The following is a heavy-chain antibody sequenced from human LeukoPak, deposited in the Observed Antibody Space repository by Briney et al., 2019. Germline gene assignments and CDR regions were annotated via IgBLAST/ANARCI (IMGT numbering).Heavy chain of an antibody. V-gene: IGHV3-30*01. CDR1: GFTFSSYA. Sequence: GRSLRLSCAASGFTFSSYAMHWVRQAPGKGLEWVAVISYDGSNKYYADSVKGRFTISRDNSKNTLYLQMNSLRAEDTAVYYCARDEMVRGVIGMDVWGKGTTVTVSS. J-gene: IGHJ6*04. CDR2: ISYDGSNK. CDR3: ARDEMVRGVIGMDV. D-gene: IGHD3-10*01.